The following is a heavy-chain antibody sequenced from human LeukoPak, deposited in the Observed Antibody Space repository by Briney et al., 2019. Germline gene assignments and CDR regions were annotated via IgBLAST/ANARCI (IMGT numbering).Heavy chain of an antibody. J-gene: IGHJ2*01. V-gene: IGHV3-9*01. D-gene: IGHD6-19*01. Sequence: GGSLRLSCVASGLTFHDYAMHWVRQAPGKGLEWVSGISWDSGIMGYADSVKGRFTISRDNAKNSLYLQINSLRPEDTAFYYCARRTVAGNRYFDFWGRGTLVTVSS. CDR1: GLTFHDYA. CDR2: ISWDSGIM. CDR3: ARRTVAGNRYFDF.